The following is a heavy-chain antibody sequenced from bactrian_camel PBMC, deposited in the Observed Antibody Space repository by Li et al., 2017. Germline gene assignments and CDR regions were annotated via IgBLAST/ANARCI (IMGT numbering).Heavy chain of an antibody. CDR3: ALGFISPFSGMYACDGKDTYEL. V-gene: IGHV3S40*01. D-gene: IGHD4*01. J-gene: IGHJ4*01. CDR1: GFTFDTDG. CDR2: IARDSSST. Sequence: VQLVESGGGLVQPGGSLRLSCAASGFTFDTDGMSWVRQAPGKGLERISGIARDSSSTAYADSVKGRFTISQDRSAWYLQMNSLNTEDTAMYFCALGFISPFSGMYACDGKDTYELWGQGTQVTVS.